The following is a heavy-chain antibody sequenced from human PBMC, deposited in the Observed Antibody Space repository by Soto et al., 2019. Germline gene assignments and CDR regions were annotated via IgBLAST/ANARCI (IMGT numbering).Heavy chain of an antibody. CDR2: IYCSGST. D-gene: IGHD4-17*01. CDR3: ASGNTVTTFYFDY. J-gene: IGHJ4*02. CDR1: GGSISSSSYY. Sequence: SETLSLTCTVSGGSISSSSYYWGWIRQPPGKGLEWIGSIYCSGSTYYKPSLKSRVTISVDTSKNQFSLKLSSVTAAETAVYYRASGNTVTTFYFDYWGQGTLVTVSS. V-gene: IGHV4-39*01.